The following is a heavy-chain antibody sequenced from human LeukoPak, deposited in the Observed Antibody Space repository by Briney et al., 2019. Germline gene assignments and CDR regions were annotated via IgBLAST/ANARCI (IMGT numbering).Heavy chain of an antibody. Sequence: PGGSLRLSCAASGFTLSSYAMSWGRQAPGKGLEWVSSISRSSRYIYYADSVKCRFTISRDNAKNSLYLQMKSPRAEDTAVYYCASGWLLLEYFDYWGQGTLVTVSS. J-gene: IGHJ4*02. V-gene: IGHV3-21*01. D-gene: IGHD3-22*01. CDR2: ISRSSRYI. CDR1: GFTLSSYA. CDR3: ASGWLLLEYFDY.